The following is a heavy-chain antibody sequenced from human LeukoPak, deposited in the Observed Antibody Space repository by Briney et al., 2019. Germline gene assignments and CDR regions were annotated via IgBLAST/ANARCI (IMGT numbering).Heavy chain of an antibody. J-gene: IGHJ6*02. Sequence: SETLSLTCNVSGGSVSSGSYYWSWIRQPPSRGLEWLGRTYYRSKWYNDYAVSVKSRITINPDTSKNQFSLQLNSVTPEDTAVYYCARDYAEQPMDVWGQGTTVTVSS. CDR1: GGSVSSGSYY. D-gene: IGHD6-13*01. CDR2: TYYRSKWYN. CDR3: ARDYAEQPMDV. V-gene: IGHV6-1*01.